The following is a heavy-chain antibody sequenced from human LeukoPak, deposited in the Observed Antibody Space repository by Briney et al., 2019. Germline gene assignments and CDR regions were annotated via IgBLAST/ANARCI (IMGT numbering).Heavy chain of an antibody. V-gene: IGHV3-7*01. CDR1: GFAFSSYW. CDR2: IKQDGSEK. CDR3: ARQPHYYDSSGYYSRHY. J-gene: IGHJ4*02. D-gene: IGHD3-22*01. Sequence: GGSLRLSCAASGFAFSSYWMSWVRQAPGKGLEWVANIKQDGSEKYYVDSVKGRFTISRDNAKNSLYLQMNSLRAEDTAVYYCARQPHYYDSSGYYSRHYRGQGTLVTVSS.